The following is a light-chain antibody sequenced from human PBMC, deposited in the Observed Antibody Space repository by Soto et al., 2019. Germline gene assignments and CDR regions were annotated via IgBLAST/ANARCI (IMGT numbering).Light chain of an antibody. CDR1: SSNIGSNT. V-gene: IGLV1-44*01. CDR2: NNN. J-gene: IGLJ2*01. CDR3: TTWDDSLNGVV. Sequence: QAVVTQPPSASGTPGQRVTISCSGGSSNIGSNTVNWYHQLPGTAPKLLIYNNNQRPSGVPDRFSGSTSGTSASLAISGLLSEDEADYYCTTWDDSLNGVVFGGGTQLTVL.